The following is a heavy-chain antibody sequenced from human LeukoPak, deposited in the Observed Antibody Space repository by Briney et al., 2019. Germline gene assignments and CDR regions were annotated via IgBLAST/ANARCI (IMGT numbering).Heavy chain of an antibody. CDR3: ARASVAAAGDY. J-gene: IGHJ4*02. D-gene: IGHD6-13*01. CDR1: GYTFTTYY. Sequence: ASVKVSCKASGYTFTTYYMHWVRQAPGQGLEWMAMINPSGGTTTYAQKFQGRLTMTRDTSTSTVYMELSSLRSEDTAVYYCARASVAAAGDYWGQGTLVTVSS. V-gene: IGHV1-46*01. CDR2: INPSGGTT.